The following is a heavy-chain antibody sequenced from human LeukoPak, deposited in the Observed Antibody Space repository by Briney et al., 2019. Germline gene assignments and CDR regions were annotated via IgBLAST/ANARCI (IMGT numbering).Heavy chain of an antibody. J-gene: IGHJ4*02. CDR2: IYYSGST. CDR1: GGSISSYY. D-gene: IGHD2-15*01. V-gene: IGHV4-59*08. Sequence: PSETLSLTCTVSGGSISSYYWSWIRQPPGKGLEWIGYIYYSGSTNCNPSLKSRVTISVDTTKNQFSLRLSSVTAADTAVYYCARHGVAEMKGYCSGGSCYGFDFWGQGTLVTVSS. CDR3: ARHGVAEMKGYCSGGSCYGFDF.